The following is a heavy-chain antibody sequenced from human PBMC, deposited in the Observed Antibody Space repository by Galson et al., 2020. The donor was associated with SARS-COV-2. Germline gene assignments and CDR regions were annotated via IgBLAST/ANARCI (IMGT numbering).Heavy chain of an antibody. Sequence: ASVKVSCKVSGYTLTELSMHWVRQAPGKGLEWMGWINPYNGDTKYAQKFQGRVTLTADISTSTAYMDLRSLRSDDTAVYYCARRGEGMTIFGAVINNWFDPWGQGTLVTVSS. CDR3: ARRGEGMTIFGAVINNWFDP. V-gene: IGHV1-24*01. D-gene: IGHD3-3*01. J-gene: IGHJ5*02. CDR1: GYTLTELS. CDR2: INPYNGDT.